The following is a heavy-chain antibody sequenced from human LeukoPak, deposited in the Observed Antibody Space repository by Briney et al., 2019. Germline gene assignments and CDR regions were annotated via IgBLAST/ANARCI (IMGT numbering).Heavy chain of an antibody. CDR1: GYSITSSSW. D-gene: IGHD3-10*01. CDR2: IYHSGTT. J-gene: IGHJ4*02. CDR3: ARKENVYYYFDY. V-gene: IGHV4-28*01. Sequence: PSETLSLTCAVSGYSITSSSWWGWIRQPPGKGLEWVGYIYHSGTTYYNPSLQSRVTMSVDTSKNQFSLKLSSVTAVDTAVYYCARKENVYYYFDYWGQGTLVTVSS.